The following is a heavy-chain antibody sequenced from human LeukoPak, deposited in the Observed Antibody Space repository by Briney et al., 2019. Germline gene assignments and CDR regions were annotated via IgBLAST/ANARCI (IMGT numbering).Heavy chain of an antibody. CDR3: AREIGTTYYDILTGYSERSLYGMDV. CDR2: IYYSGST. D-gene: IGHD3-9*01. V-gene: IGHV4-59*01. J-gene: IGHJ6*02. Sequence: SETLSLTCTVSGGSISSYYWSWIRQPPGKGLEWIGYIYYSGSTNYNPSLKSRVTISVDTSKNQFSLKLSSVTAADTAVYYCAREIGTTYYDILTGYSERSLYGMDVWGQGTTVTVSS. CDR1: GGSISSYY.